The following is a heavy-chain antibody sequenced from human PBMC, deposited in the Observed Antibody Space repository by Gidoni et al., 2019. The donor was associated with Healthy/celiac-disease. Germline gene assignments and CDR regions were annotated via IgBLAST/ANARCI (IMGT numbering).Heavy chain of an antibody. V-gene: IGHV3-30*18. D-gene: IGHD2-2*01. CDR1: GFPFSSYG. J-gene: IGHJ3*02. Sequence: QVQLVESGGGVVQPGRSLRLSCAASGFPFSSYGMHWVRQAPGKGLEWVAVISYDGSNKYYADSVKGRFTISRDNSKNTLYLQMNSLRAEDTAVYYCAKDLGYCSSTSCYTDAFDIWGQGTMDTVSS. CDR3: AKDLGYCSSTSCYTDAFDI. CDR2: ISYDGSNK.